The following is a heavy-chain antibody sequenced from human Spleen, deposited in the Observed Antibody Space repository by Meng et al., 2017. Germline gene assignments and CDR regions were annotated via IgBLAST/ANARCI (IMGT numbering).Heavy chain of an antibody. CDR1: GNTFTITNYH. D-gene: IGHD1-14*01. Sequence: ASVKVSCKASGNTFTITNYHVHWVRQAPGPGLEWMGIINPSGDSTTYAQKFQGRVTMTRDTSTSTIYMELSSLRSEDTAVYYCARAFMNLYGMDVWGQGTTVTVSS. V-gene: IGHV1-46*01. J-gene: IGHJ6*02. CDR3: ARAFMNLYGMDV. CDR2: INPSGDST.